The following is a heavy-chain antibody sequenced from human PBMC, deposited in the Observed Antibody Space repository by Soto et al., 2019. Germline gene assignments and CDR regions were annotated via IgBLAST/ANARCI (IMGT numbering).Heavy chain of an antibody. CDR1: GYSFTSNW. V-gene: IGHV5-51*01. J-gene: IGHJ4*02. D-gene: IGHD3-16*01. CDR3: ARHQRDDASRKIDC. Sequence: GESLKISCPCSGYSFTSNWIGWVLQMPGKGLEWMGIINPADSDIKYSPSFQGQVTISADKSIGTAYLQWSSLKASDTAMYYCARHQRDDASRKIDCWGQGTLVTVSS. CDR2: INPADSDI.